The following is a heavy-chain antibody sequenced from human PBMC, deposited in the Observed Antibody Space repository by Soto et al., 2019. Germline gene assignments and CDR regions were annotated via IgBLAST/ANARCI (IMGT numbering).Heavy chain of an antibody. D-gene: IGHD4-4*01. V-gene: IGHV1-2*02. J-gene: IGHJ5*02. CDR2: MNPRSGGS. CDR1: GYTFTNYY. Sequence: ASVKVSCKASGYTFTNYYMHWLRQAPGQGLEWMGWMNPRSGGSKYAQAFQDRVTMTRDASISTAYMEMTSLRHGDTAVYFCARSADSTSYPLDLWGPGTLVTVSS. CDR3: ARSADSTSYPLDL.